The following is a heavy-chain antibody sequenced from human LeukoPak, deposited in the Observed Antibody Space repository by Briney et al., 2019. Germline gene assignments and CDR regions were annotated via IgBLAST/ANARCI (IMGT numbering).Heavy chain of an antibody. CDR3: ATSLGIAVAGTGAFDI. D-gene: IGHD6-19*01. CDR1: GGTFSSYA. Sequence: ASVKVSCKASGGTFSSYAISWVRQAPGQGLEWMGWINPNSGGTNYAQKFQGRVTMTRDTSISTAYMELSRLRSDDTAVYYCATSLGIAVAGTGAFDIWGQGTMVTVSS. CDR2: INPNSGGT. J-gene: IGHJ3*02. V-gene: IGHV1-2*02.